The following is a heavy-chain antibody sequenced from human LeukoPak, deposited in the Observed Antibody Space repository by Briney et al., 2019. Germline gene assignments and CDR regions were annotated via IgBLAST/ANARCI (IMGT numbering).Heavy chain of an antibody. J-gene: IGHJ4*02. CDR3: ARDWVHGSFDL. CDR2: INPGIFTT. CDR1: GYPFTAFS. Sequence: ASVKVSCKALGYPFTAFSLHWVRQAPGQGPEWMAIINPGIFTTTYAQKLQDRITVTSDTSTATVYMELRSLRLEDTAVYFCARDWVHGSFDLWGQGTLVTVSS. D-gene: IGHD3-16*01. V-gene: IGHV1-46*01.